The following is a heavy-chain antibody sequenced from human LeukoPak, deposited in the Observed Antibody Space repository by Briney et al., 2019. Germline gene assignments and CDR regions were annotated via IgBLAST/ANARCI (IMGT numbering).Heavy chain of an antibody. D-gene: IGHD4-17*01. CDR1: GFTFGTYP. Sequence: PGGPLRLSCSASGFTFGTYPMHWVRQAPGKGLEYVSAITSHGVSTYYADSVKGRFTISRDNSKNTLYLQMSSLRPEDTAVYYCVRVYGTTVTTRFFDLWGRGTLVTVSS. CDR3: VRVYGTTVTTRFFDL. CDR2: ITSHGVST. J-gene: IGHJ2*01. V-gene: IGHV3-64D*06.